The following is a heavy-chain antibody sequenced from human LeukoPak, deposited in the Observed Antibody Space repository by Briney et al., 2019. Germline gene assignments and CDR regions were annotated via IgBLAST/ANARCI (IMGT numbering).Heavy chain of an antibody. CDR2: ISSSSSYI. CDR1: GFTFSYYS. D-gene: IGHD3-22*01. Sequence: GGSLRLSCAASGFTFSYYSMNCVRQAPGKGLEWVSSISSSSSYIYYADSVKGRFTISRDNAKNSLYLQMNSLRAEDTAVYYCPRNSGPDSSVYYYGHAFDIWGQGPMVTVAS. J-gene: IGHJ3*02. CDR3: PRNSGPDSSVYYYGHAFDI. V-gene: IGHV3-21*01.